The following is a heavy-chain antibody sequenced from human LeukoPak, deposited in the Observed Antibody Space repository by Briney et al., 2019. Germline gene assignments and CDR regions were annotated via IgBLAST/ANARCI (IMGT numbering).Heavy chain of an antibody. CDR1: GGTFSSYA. CDR3: ARSLLTGAPNDAAFDI. D-gene: IGHD7-27*01. Sequence: SVKVSCKASGGTFSSYAISWVRQAPGHGLEWMGGIIPIFGTANYAQKFQGRVKITADESTSTAYMELSSLRSEDTAVYYCARSLLTGAPNDAAFDIWGQGTMVTVSS. J-gene: IGHJ3*02. V-gene: IGHV1-69*01. CDR2: IIPIFGTA.